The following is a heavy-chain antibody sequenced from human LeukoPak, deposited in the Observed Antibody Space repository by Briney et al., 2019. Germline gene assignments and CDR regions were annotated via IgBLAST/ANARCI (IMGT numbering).Heavy chain of an antibody. CDR2: IKLDGSEK. CDR3: ARGHSISPNWFDP. D-gene: IGHD6-13*01. CDR1: GSTFSNYW. J-gene: IGHJ5*02. V-gene: IGHV3-7*01. Sequence: HPGGSLRLSCAASGSTFSNYWMTWVRQAPGKGLEWVANIKLDGSEKYYVDSVKGRFTISRDNAKNSLYPQMNSLRAEDTAVYYCARGHSISPNWFDPWGQGTLVTVSS.